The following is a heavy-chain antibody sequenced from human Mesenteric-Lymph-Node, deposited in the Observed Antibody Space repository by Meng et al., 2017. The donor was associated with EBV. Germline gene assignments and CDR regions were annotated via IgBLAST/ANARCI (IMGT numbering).Heavy chain of an antibody. CDR1: VVSFSDYY. CDR3: VRETLGYGGINWFDP. CDR2: INDSGNT. V-gene: IGHV4-34*01. Sequence: QCVAGLLRPPETFSSTCMVYVVSFSDYYWNWIRQSPGKGLEWIGEINDSGNTNYNPSLKSRVIISVDTSKNQFSLNLSSVTAADTAVYYCVRETLGYGGINWFDPWGQGTLVTVSS. D-gene: IGHD4-23*01. J-gene: IGHJ5*02.